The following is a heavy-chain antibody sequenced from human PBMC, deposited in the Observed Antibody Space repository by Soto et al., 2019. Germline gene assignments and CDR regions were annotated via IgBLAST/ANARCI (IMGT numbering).Heavy chain of an antibody. CDR3: TILWNAFDY. Sequence: ASVKVSCKASGYTFTNDAIHWVRQAPGQRLEWMGWINAGNGDTKFSQKFQGRVTITRDTSASTAYMELSSLTSEDTAVFYCTILWNAFDYWGQGTLVTVSS. CDR1: GYTFTNDA. J-gene: IGHJ4*02. CDR2: INAGNGDT. D-gene: IGHD1-1*01. V-gene: IGHV1-3*01.